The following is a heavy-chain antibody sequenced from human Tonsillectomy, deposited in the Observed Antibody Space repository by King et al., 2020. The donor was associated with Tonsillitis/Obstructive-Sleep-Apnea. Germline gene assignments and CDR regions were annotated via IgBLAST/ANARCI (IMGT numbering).Heavy chain of an antibody. Sequence: VQLVESGGGLVKPGGSLRLSCADSGFTFSDYYMSWIRQAPGKGLEWVSYISSSSSYTNYADSVKGRFTISRDNAKNSLYLQMNSLRAEDTAVYYCARDRGAEGYCTNGVCYTNYWGQGTLVTVSS. CDR2: ISSSSSYT. J-gene: IGHJ4*02. D-gene: IGHD2-8*01. V-gene: IGHV3-11*05. CDR3: ARDRGAEGYCTNGVCYTNY. CDR1: GFTFSDYY.